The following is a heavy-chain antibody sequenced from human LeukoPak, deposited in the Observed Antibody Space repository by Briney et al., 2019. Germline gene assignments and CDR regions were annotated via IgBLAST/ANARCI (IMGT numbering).Heavy chain of an antibody. CDR1: GFTFSGYA. V-gene: IGHV3-15*01. CDR3: TTGASDILTGYYTGSNYYFDY. Sequence: PGGSLRLSCAASGFTFSGYAMSWVRQAPGKGLEWVGRIRSKTDGGTTDYAAPVKGRFTISRDDSKNTLYLQMNSLKTEDTAVYYCTTGASDILTGYYTGSNYYFDYWGQGALVTVSS. D-gene: IGHD3-9*01. CDR2: IRSKTDGGTT. J-gene: IGHJ4*02.